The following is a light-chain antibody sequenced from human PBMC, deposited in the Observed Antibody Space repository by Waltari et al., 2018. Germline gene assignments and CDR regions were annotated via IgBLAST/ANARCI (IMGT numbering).Light chain of an antibody. V-gene: IGKV3-20*01. CDR2: DAS. CDR1: QSVSRT. Sequence: EVLLTQSPGTLSVSPGERATLSCRASQSVSRTLAWYQQKPGQAPRLLIYDASSRATGIPDRFSGSGSGTDFSLTISRLEPEDFAVYYCQKYVSLPATFGQGTKVEIK. J-gene: IGKJ1*01. CDR3: QKYVSLPAT.